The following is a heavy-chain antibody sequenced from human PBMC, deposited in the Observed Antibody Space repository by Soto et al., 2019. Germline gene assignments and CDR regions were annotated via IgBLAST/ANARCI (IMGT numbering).Heavy chain of an antibody. J-gene: IGHJ6*02. Sequence: QVQLQESGPGLVKPSQTLSLICTVSGGSISSGDYYWSWIRQPPGKGLEWIGYIYYSGSTYYNASLKNRVSILLDTSKNQFYLKLSSVTAADTAVYYCASYYCSSTRCPGVDVWGQGTTVTVSS. CDR2: IYYSGST. CDR1: GGSISSGDYY. D-gene: IGHD2-2*01. CDR3: ASYYCSSTRCPGVDV. V-gene: IGHV4-30-4*01.